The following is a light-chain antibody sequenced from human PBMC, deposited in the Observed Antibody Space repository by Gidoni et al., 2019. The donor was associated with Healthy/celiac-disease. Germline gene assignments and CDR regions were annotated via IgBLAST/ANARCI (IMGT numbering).Light chain of an antibody. CDR1: QSVSSSY. CDR2: GAS. J-gene: IGKJ1*01. V-gene: IGKV3-20*01. CDR3: QQYGSSPTT. Sequence: IVFTQSPGTLSLSPGERATLPCRASQSVSSSYLAWYQQKPGQAHRLLIYGASSRATCIPDRFSGSGSGTDFTLTISRLEPEDFAVYYCQQYGSSPTTFGQGTKVEIK.